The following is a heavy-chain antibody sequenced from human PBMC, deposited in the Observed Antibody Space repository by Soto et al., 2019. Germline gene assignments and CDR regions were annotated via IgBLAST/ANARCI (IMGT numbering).Heavy chain of an antibody. CDR3: ARDRMYSSSSAYFDY. CDR1: GGSISSGDYY. D-gene: IGHD6-6*01. Sequence: QVQLQESGPGLVKPSQTLSLTCTVSGGSISSGDYYWSWIRQPPGKGLEWIGYIYYSGSTYYNPSLKIRVTISVDTSKNQFSLKLSSVTAADTAVYYCARDRMYSSSSAYFDYWGQGTLVTVSS. V-gene: IGHV4-30-4*01. CDR2: IYYSGST. J-gene: IGHJ4*02.